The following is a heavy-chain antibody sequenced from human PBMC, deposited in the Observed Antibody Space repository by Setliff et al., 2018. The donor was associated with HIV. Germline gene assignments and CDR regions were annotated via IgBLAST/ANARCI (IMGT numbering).Heavy chain of an antibody. V-gene: IGHV4-39*01. CDR1: GVSVNNDDDY. Sequence: PSETLSLTCAVSGVSVNNDDDYWGWIRQPPGKGLEWIAIIHQSGTAHKRPSLKSRVTISIDTSENLFSPKLSGVTAADTAIYYCARQVGEGKWYLDSWGHGTLVTVSS. CDR2: IHQSGTA. CDR3: ARQVGEGKWYLDS. D-gene: IGHD1-26*01. J-gene: IGHJ4*01.